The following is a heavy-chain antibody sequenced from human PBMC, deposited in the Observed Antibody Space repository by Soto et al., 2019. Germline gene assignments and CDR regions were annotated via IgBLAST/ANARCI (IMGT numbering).Heavy chain of an antibody. CDR2: INHTGGT. CDR1: GGSVNGYY. CDR3: ATRITVFGLLIPPFDP. J-gene: IGHJ5*02. D-gene: IGHD3-3*01. Sequence: QVHLPQWGAGLLKPSETLSLTCAVYGGSVNGYYWNWIRQPPGKGLEWIGEINHTGGTHYNPSLKCRVTMSVDTSTNQFSLRLSSVTAADTAIYYCATRITVFGLLIPPFDPWGQGTQVTVSS. V-gene: IGHV4-34*02.